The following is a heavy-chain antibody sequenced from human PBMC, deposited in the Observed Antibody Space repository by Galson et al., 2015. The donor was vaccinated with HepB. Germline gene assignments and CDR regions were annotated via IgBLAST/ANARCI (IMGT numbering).Heavy chain of an antibody. Sequence: SVKVSCKASGYTFTNYGISWVRQAPGQGLEWMGWISAYNGNTNYAQKLQGRVTMTTDTSTNTAYMELRSLRSDDTAVYFCARVDRINTWPLDYWGQGTLVTVSS. CDR2: ISAYNGNT. CDR1: GYTFTNYG. D-gene: IGHD2-2*03. CDR3: ARVDRINTWPLDY. J-gene: IGHJ4*02. V-gene: IGHV1-18*01.